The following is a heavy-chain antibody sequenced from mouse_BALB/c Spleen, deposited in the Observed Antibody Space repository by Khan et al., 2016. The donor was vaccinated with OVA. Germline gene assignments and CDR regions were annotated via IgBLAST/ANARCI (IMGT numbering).Heavy chain of an antibody. CDR2: INTYTGEP. V-gene: IGHV9-3-1*01. J-gene: IGHJ1*01. CDR3: ASGGYWYVDV. CDR1: GDTFTNYG. Sequence: QLVQSGPELKKPGETVKISCKASGDTFTNYGMNWVKQAPGKGLKWMGWINTYTGEPTYVDDFKERFAVSLETSASTAYLQINNRINEDTATYFCASGGYWYVDVWGAGTTVTVSS. D-gene: IGHD1-1*02.